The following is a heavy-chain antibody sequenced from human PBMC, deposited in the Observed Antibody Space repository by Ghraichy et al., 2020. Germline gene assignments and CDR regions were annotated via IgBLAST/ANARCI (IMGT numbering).Heavy chain of an antibody. V-gene: IGHV3-30-3*01. Sequence: GSLRLSCAASGFTFSSYAMHWVRQAPGKGLEWVAVISYDGSNKYYADSVKGRFTISRDNSKTTLYLQMNSLRAEDTAVYYCARTPVGATHGDYFDYWGQGTLVTVSS. D-gene: IGHD1-26*01. J-gene: IGHJ4*02. CDR1: GFTFSSYA. CDR3: ARTPVGATHGDYFDY. CDR2: ISYDGSNK.